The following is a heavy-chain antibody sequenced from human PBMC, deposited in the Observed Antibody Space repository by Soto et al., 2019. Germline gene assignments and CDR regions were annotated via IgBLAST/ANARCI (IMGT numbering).Heavy chain of an antibody. J-gene: IGHJ4*02. D-gene: IGHD6-13*01. CDR3: ARGLQLVQQFDY. V-gene: IGHV3-53*01. Sequence: GGSLRLSCAASGFTVSSNYMSWVRQAPGKGLEWVSVIYSGGSTYYADSVKGRFTISRDNSKNTLYLQMNSLRAEDTAVYYCARGLQLVQQFDYWGQGTLVTVSS. CDR2: IYSGGST. CDR1: GFTVSSNY.